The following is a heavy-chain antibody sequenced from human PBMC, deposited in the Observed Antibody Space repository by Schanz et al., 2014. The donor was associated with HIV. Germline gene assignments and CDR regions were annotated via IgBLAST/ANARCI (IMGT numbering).Heavy chain of an antibody. V-gene: IGHV1-18*01. D-gene: IGHD2-2*01. CDR3: ARMSPSSTSYGDAFDV. CDR2: ISAYNGKT. J-gene: IGHJ3*01. CDR1: GYIFTSNG. Sequence: QVQLVQSGAEVKKPGASVKVSCKASGYIFTSNGISWVRQAPGQGLEWMGWISAYNGKTNYARKVQGRVTMTRHTPTSTAYMELSSLRSDDTAVYYCARMSPSSTSYGDAFDVWGQGTMITVSS.